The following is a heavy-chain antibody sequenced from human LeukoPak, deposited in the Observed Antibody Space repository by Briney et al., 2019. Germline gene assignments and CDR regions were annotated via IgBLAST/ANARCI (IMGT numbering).Heavy chain of an antibody. CDR3: ARGRDDLGY. J-gene: IGHJ4*02. D-gene: IGHD3-3*01. CDR1: GGSISSYY. Sequence: SETLSLTCTVSGGSISSYYWSWIRQPPGKGLEWIGYIYYSGSTNYNPSLKSRVTISVDTSKNQFSLKLSSVTAADTAVYYCARGRDDLGYWGQGTLVTVSS. V-gene: IGHV4-59*01. CDR2: IYYSGST.